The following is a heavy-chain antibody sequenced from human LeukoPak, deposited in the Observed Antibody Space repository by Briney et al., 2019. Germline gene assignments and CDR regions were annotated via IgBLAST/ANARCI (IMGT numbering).Heavy chain of an antibody. CDR1: GGSISSGSYY. V-gene: IGHV4-61*02. J-gene: IGHJ6*04. CDR2: IYTSGST. Sequence: SETLSLTCTVSGGSISSGSYYWSWIRQPAGKGLEWIGRIYTSGSTNYNPSLKSRVTISVDTSKNQFSLKLSSVTAADTAVYYCASGEVLLWFGELLFWGKGTTVTISS. CDR3: ASGEVLLWFGELLF. D-gene: IGHD3-10*01.